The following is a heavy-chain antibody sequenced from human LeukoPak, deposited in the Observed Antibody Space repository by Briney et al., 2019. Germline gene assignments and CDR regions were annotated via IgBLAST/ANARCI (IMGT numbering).Heavy chain of an antibody. J-gene: IGHJ5*02. CDR3: ARAGYYDSAWFDP. V-gene: IGHV4-61*02. CDR2: IHTSGST. D-gene: IGHD3-22*01. Sequence: PSETLSLTCTVSGGSTSSGSYYWSWIRQPAGKGLEWIGRIHTSGSTNYNPSLKSRVTISVDTSKNQFSLKLSSVTAADTAVYYCARAGYYDSAWFDPWGQGTLVTVSS. CDR1: GGSTSSGSYY.